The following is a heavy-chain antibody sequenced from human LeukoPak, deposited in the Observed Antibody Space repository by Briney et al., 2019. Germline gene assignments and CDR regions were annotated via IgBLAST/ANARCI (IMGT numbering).Heavy chain of an antibody. CDR2: ISRSSSTI. D-gene: IGHD2-21*02. CDR1: GFTFSSYS. Sequence: TGGSLRLSCAASGFTFSSYSMNWVRQAPGKGLEWVSYISRSSSTIYFADSVKGRFTISRDNAKNSLYLQMNSLRAEDTAVYYCAREAYCGGDCYSVDYWGQGTLVTVSS. J-gene: IGHJ4*02. CDR3: AREAYCGGDCYSVDY. V-gene: IGHV3-48*04.